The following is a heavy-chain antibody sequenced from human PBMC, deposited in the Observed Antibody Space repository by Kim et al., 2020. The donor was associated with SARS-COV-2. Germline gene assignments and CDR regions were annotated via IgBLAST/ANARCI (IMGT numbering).Heavy chain of an antibody. D-gene: IGHD6-6*01. J-gene: IGHJ4*02. Sequence: GGSLRLSCAASGFTFSSYSMNWVRQAPGKGLEWVSSITPSGTYIYYADSLKGRFTISRDNAKNSLYLEMNSLRGEDTAVYYCAKGSLAAAPDYWGQGTLVTVSS. CDR3: AKGSLAAAPDY. CDR1: GFTFSSYS. CDR2: ITPSGTYI. V-gene: IGHV3-21*01.